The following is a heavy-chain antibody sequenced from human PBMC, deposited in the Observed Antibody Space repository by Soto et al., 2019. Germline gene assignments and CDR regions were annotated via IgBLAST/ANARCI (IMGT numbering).Heavy chain of an antibody. J-gene: IGHJ6*02. Sequence: QVQLQESGPGLVRPSQTLSLTCTVSGGSISSGGYYWSWIRQHPGKGLEWIGYIYYSGSTYYNPSLKSRVTISVDTPKNQFSLKLSSVTAADTAVYYCARGGRRSPAMDVWGQGTTVTVSS. CDR3: ARGGRRSPAMDV. CDR2: IYYSGST. V-gene: IGHV4-31*03. CDR1: GGSISSGGYY.